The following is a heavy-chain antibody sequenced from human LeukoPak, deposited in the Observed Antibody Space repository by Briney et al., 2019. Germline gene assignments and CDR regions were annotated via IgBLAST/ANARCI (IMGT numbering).Heavy chain of an antibody. CDR3: ARCLYSSGWETGAFDI. D-gene: IGHD6-19*01. Sequence: SETLSLTCTVSGGSISSYYWSWIRQPPGKGLEWIGYIYYSGSTNYNPSLKSRVTISVDTSKNQFTLKLSSVTAADTAVYYCARCLYSSGWETGAFDIWGQGTMVTVSS. V-gene: IGHV4-59*01. CDR1: GGSISSYY. J-gene: IGHJ3*02. CDR2: IYYSGST.